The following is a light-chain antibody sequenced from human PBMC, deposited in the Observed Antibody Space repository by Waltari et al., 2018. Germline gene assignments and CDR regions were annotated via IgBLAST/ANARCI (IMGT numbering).Light chain of an antibody. J-gene: IGLJ2*01. CDR3: CSYAGSFTLV. CDR1: RSDVGSYNL. Sequence: QSALTQPASVSGSPGQSITIPCTGTRSDVGSYNLVSWYQEHPGKAPKLMIYEDSKRPSRVSNRFSGSKSGNTASLTISVLQAEDEADYYCCSYAGSFTLVFGGGTKLTVL. V-gene: IGLV2-23*01. CDR2: EDS.